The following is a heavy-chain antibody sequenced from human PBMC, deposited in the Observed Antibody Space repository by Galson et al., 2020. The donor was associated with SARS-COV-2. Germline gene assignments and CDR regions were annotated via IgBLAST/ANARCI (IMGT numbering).Heavy chain of an antibody. CDR2: FDPEDGET. D-gene: IGHD2-2*02. CDR3: ATSPAAIRENWFDP. J-gene: IGHJ5*02. CDR1: GYTLTELS. Sequence: ASVKVSCKVSGYTLTELSMHWVRQAPGKGLEWMGGFDPEDGETIYAQKFQGRVTMTEDTSTDTAYMELSSLRSEDTAVYYCATSPAAIRENWFDPCGQGTLVTVSS. V-gene: IGHV1-24*01.